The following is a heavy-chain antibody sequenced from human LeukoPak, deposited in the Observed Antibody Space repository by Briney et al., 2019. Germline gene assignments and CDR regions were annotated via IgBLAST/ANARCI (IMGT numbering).Heavy chain of an antibody. V-gene: IGHV3-11*04. Sequence: GGSLRLSCAASGFTFTDYWMSWIRQAPGKGLEWISYISISGGTIYYAESVKGRFTISRDNAKSSLYLQMNSLRGEDTAVYYCARVGQFDSWGQGTLVTVSS. J-gene: IGHJ4*02. CDR1: GFTFTDYW. CDR2: ISISGGTI. CDR3: ARVGQFDS.